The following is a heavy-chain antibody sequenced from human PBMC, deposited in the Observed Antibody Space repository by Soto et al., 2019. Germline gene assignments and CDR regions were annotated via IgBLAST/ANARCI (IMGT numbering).Heavy chain of an antibody. J-gene: IGHJ4*02. V-gene: IGHV3-23*01. CDR3: ATDYRDSIAAPPTRTFHY. CDR2: ISGSGGST. Sequence: GGSLRLSCAASGFTFGSYAMSWVRQAPGKGLEWVSAISGSGGSTYYADSVKGRFTISRDNSKNTLYLQMNSLRAEDTAVYYCATDYRDSIAAPPTRTFHYRGQATLLTVSS. D-gene: IGHD6-13*01. CDR1: GFTFGSYA.